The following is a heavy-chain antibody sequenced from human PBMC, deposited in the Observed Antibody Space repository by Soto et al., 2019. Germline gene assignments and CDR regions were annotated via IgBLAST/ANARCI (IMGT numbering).Heavy chain of an antibody. CDR3: TTASGGYCSSTNGKRRWFDP. Sequence: GGSLRLSCAASGFTFSNAWMNWVRQAPGKGLEWVGRIKSKTDGGTTDYAAPVKGRFTISRDDSKNTLYLQMNSLKTEDTAVYYCTTASGGYCSSTNGKRRWFDPWGQGTLVTVSS. D-gene: IGHD2-2*01. J-gene: IGHJ5*02. CDR2: IKSKTDGGTT. CDR1: GFTFSNAW. V-gene: IGHV3-15*07.